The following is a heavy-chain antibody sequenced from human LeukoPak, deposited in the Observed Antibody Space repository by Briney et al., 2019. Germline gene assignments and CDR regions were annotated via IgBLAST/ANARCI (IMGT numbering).Heavy chain of an antibody. CDR2: IYYSGST. V-gene: IGHV4-59*01. D-gene: IGHD3-22*01. CDR1: GGSIGNYY. Sequence: SETLSLTCTVSGGSIGNYYWNWIQQPPGKGLELIGYIYYSGSTNYNPSLKSRVTISVDTSKNQFSLKLSSVTAADTAVYYCARGADYYDSSPYYWGQGTLVTVSS. J-gene: IGHJ4*02. CDR3: ARGADYYDSSPYY.